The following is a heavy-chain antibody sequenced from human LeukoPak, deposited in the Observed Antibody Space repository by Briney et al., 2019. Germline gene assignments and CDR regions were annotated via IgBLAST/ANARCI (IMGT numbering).Heavy chain of an antibody. Sequence: PGGSLRLSCAASGFTVTTNYMTWVRQAPGKGLEWVSIIYSGGYTDYADSVKGRFTISRDNVKNSLYLQMNSLRDEDTAVYYCARGRPRDYPFDYWGQGILVTVSS. CDR3: ARGRPRDYPFDY. CDR2: IYSGGYT. V-gene: IGHV3-66*01. J-gene: IGHJ4*02. CDR1: GFTVTTNY. D-gene: IGHD4-17*01.